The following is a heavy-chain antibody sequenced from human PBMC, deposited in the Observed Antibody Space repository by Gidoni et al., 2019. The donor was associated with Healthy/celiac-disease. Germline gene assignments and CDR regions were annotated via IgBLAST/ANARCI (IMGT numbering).Heavy chain of an antibody. V-gene: IGHV1-69*04. Sequence: QVQLVQSGAEVKKPGSSVKVSCKASGGTFSSYAISWVRQAPGQGLEWMGRIIPILGIANYAQKFQGRVTITADKSTSTAYMELSSLRSEDTAVYYCARGPAVVVVHYYMDVWGKGTTVTVSS. D-gene: IGHD2-2*01. CDR3: ARGPAVVVVHYYMDV. J-gene: IGHJ6*03. CDR2: IIPILGIA. CDR1: GGTFSSYA.